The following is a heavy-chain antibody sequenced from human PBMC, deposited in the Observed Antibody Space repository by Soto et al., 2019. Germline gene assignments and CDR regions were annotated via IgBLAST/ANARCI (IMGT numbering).Heavy chain of an antibody. D-gene: IGHD1-26*01. CDR2: MNPNSGNT. J-gene: IGHJ4*02. CDR3: AGEKVGTTGIDW. V-gene: IGHV1-8*01. Sequence: QAQLVQSGAEVKKPGASVKVSCKASGYTFTGYDINWVRQATGQGLEWMGWMNPNSGNTGYAQNFQGRVTMTRDNSITTAYMELTSLRDDDSAVYYCAGEKVGTTGIDWWGQGTLVTVSS. CDR1: GYTFTGYD.